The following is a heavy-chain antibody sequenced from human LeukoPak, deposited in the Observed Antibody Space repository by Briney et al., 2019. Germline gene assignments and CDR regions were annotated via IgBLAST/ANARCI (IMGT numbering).Heavy chain of an antibody. CDR3: ARAYYYDSSGYPSNKYYFDY. CDR1: GDSISSYY. V-gene: IGHV4-59*08. J-gene: IGHJ4*02. CDR2: IYYSGST. Sequence: SETLSLTCAVSGDSISSYYWSWIRQPPGKGLEWIGYIYYSGSTNYNPSLKGRVTISVDTSKNQFSLKLSSVTAADTAVYYCARAYYYDSSGYPSNKYYFDYWGQGTLVTVSS. D-gene: IGHD3-22*01.